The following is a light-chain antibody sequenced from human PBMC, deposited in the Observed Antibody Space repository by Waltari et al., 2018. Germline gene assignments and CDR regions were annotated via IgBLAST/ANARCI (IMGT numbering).Light chain of an antibody. CDR3: YSASDNNWV. CDR1: VLAQKY. Sequence: SYELTQPSSVSVSPGQTARTTCPGVVLAQKYARWLQQKPGQAPLLLIYEDTKRPSGIPERFSGSSSGTTVTLTITGAQVEDEADYYCYSASDNNWVFGGGTMLTVL. V-gene: IGLV3-27*01. CDR2: EDT. J-gene: IGLJ3*02.